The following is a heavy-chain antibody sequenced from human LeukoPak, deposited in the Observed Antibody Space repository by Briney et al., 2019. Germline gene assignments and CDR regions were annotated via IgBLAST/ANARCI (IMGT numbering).Heavy chain of an antibody. CDR1: GYTFTELS. Sequence: ASVKVSCKVSGYTFTELSMHWVRQAPGKGLEWMGGFDPEDGETIYAQKFQGRVTMTEDTSTDTAYMELSSLRSEDTAVYYCATGGYHWNDVAGWFDPWGQGTLVTVSS. V-gene: IGHV1-24*01. D-gene: IGHD1-1*01. CDR2: FDPEDGET. CDR3: ATGGYHWNDVAGWFDP. J-gene: IGHJ5*02.